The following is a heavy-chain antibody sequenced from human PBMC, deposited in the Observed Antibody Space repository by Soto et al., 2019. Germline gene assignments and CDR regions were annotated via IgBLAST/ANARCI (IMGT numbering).Heavy chain of an antibody. J-gene: IGHJ4*02. Sequence: PRGSLRLSCAASGFTFSRYAMSWVRQAPGKGLEWVSAISGSGGSTYYADSVKGRFTISRDNSKNTLYLQMNSLRAEDTAVYYCAKDKVTWSQIYFDYWGQGTLVTVSS. CDR3: AKDKVTWSQIYFDY. CDR1: GFTFSRYA. CDR2: ISGSGGST. D-gene: IGHD1-1*01. V-gene: IGHV3-23*01.